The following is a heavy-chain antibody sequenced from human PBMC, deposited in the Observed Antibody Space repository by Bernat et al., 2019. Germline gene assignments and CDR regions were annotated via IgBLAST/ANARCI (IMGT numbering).Heavy chain of an antibody. CDR2: IYTGGGT. D-gene: IGHD6-13*01. J-gene: IGHJ4*02. V-gene: IGHV3-66*01. CDR3: ARDTDNSSWD. CDR1: GFTVSKNY. Sequence: EVQLVESGGGLVQPGGSLRLSCAASGFTVSKNYMTWVRQAPGKGLEWVSVIYTGGGTNYADSVKGRFTISRDNSKNTLFLQMNSLRAEDTAVYYCARDTDNSSWDWGQGTLVTVSS.